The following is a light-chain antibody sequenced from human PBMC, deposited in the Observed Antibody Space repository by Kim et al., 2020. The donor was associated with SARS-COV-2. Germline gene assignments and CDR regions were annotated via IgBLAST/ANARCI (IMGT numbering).Light chain of an antibody. CDR1: SSDIGEYND. Sequence: QSVTISCTGTSSDIGEYNDVSWYQQHPGEAPKLMIFEVSKRPSGVPGRFSGSKSGNTASLTVSGLQAEDEADYYCSSYAGTNNRVVFGGGTQLTVL. J-gene: IGLJ2*01. CDR2: EVS. CDR3: SSYAGTNNRVV. V-gene: IGLV2-8*01.